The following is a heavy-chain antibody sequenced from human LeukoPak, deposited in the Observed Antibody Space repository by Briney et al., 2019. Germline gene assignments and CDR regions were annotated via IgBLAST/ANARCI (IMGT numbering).Heavy chain of an antibody. D-gene: IGHD6-19*01. CDR3: AAGDRNGWYFDY. CDR1: GFTFSSYW. CDR2: IKSDGKT. V-gene: IGHV3-74*01. Sequence: GGSLRLSCAASGFTFSSYWMHWVHQAPGKGLVWVSRIKSDGKTNYADSVKGRFTISRDNAKNTVSLQMNSLRAEDTALYYCAAGDRNGWYFDYRGQGTLVTVSS. J-gene: IGHJ4*02.